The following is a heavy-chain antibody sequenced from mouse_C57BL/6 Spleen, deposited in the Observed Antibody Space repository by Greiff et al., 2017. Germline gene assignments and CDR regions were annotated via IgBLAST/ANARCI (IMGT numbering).Heavy chain of an antibody. D-gene: IGHD2-4*01. V-gene: IGHV5-16*01. CDR2: INYDGSST. Sequence: EVMLVESEGGLVQPGSSMKLSCTASGFTFSDYYMAWVRQVPEKGLEWVANINYDGSSTYYLDSLKSRFIISRDNAKNILYLQMSSLKSEDTATYYCAREDDDYDVGAWFAYWGQGTLVTVSA. CDR3: AREDDDYDVGAWFAY. J-gene: IGHJ3*01. CDR1: GFTFSDYY.